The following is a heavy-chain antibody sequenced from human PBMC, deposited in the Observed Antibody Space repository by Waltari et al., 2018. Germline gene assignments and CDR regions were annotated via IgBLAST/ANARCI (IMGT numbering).Heavy chain of an antibody. D-gene: IGHD4-17*01. J-gene: IGHJ4*02. V-gene: IGHV3-21*03. Sequence: VKLVESGGGLVKPGGSVRLSGAVSGFTNRNFGMRWVRQAPGKGLEWVATTTDGNAYLYYADSVRGRFTVSTDNAKSSLYLQMNNLRAEDTGVYYCVRALTTPNDYWGRGTLVTVSS. CDR3: VRALTTPNDY. CDR1: GFTNRNFG. CDR2: TTDGNAYL.